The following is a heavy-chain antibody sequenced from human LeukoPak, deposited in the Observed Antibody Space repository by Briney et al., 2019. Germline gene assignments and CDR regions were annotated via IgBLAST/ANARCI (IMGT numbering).Heavy chain of an antibody. J-gene: IGHJ4*02. CDR3: ARGIAAAGLDY. CDR2: TSSSSSYI. V-gene: IGHV3-21*01. CDR1: GFTFSSYS. D-gene: IGHD6-13*01. Sequence: PGGSLRLSCAASGFTFSSYSMNWVRQAPGKGLEWVSSTSSSSSYIYYADSVKGRFTISRDNAKNSLYLQMNSLRAEDTAVYYCARGIAAAGLDYWGQGTLVTVSS.